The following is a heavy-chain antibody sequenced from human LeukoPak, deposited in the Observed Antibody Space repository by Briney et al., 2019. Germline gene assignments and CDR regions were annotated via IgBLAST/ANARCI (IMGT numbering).Heavy chain of an antibody. CDR1: GFXFSSYG. Sequence: GGSLRLSCGASGFXFSSYGIHWVRQAPGKGLEWMAVIWYDGSNKYYADSVKGRFTISRDNSKNTLYLQMNSLRAEDTAVYYCARDSSSGWFDAFDIWGQGTMVTVS. CDR2: IWYDGSNK. V-gene: IGHV3-33*01. D-gene: IGHD6-19*01. CDR3: ARDSSSGWFDAFDI. J-gene: IGHJ3*02.